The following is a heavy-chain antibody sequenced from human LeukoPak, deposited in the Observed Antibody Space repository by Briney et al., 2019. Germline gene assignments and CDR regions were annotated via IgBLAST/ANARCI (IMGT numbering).Heavy chain of an antibody. CDR2: MNPNSGNT. CDR3: ARGRIQLWLGYYYYYMDV. V-gene: IGHV1-8*03. Sequence: ASVKVSCKASGYTFTSYDINWVRQATGQGLEWMGWMNPNSGNTGYAQKFQGRVTITRNTSISTAYMELSSLRSEDTAVYYCARGRIQLWLGYYYYYMDVWGKGTTVTVSS. CDR1: GYTFTSYD. D-gene: IGHD5-18*01. J-gene: IGHJ6*03.